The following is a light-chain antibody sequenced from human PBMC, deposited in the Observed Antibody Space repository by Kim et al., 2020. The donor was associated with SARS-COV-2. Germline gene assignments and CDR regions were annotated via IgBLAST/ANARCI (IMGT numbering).Light chain of an antibody. Sequence: EIVMTQSPATLSVSPGERATLSCRASQSISSNLAWYQQKPGQAPRFLIYDASTRATGVPARFSGSGSGTEFTLTITSLQSEDFAVYYCQQYNNWPPEVTFGQGTRLEIK. CDR3: QQYNNWPPEVT. CDR2: DAS. J-gene: IGKJ5*01. CDR1: QSISSN. V-gene: IGKV3-15*01.